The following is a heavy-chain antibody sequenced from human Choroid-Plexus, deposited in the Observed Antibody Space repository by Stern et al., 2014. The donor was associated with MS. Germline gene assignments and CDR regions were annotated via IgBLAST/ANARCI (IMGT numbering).Heavy chain of an antibody. CDR1: GFTFGSCA. D-gene: IGHD2/OR15-2a*01. Sequence: VQLVQSGGGVVQPGRPLRLSCVASGFTFGSCAMHWVRQAPGKGLERVAGVAYDGSNKYYADSVKGRFTISRENSQNTLYMQMSSLRPEDTAVYYCAKDRQYLTYFFDHWGQGSLVTVSS. CDR3: AKDRQYLTYFFDH. CDR2: VAYDGSNK. J-gene: IGHJ5*02. V-gene: IGHV3-30*18.